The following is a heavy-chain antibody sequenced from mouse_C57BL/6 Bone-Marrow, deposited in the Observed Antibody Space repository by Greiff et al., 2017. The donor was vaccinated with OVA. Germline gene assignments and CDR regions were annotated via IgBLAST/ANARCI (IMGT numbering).Heavy chain of an antibody. CDR2: INPGSGGT. Sequence: VQLQQSGAELVRPGTSVKVSCKASGYAFTNYLIEWVKQRPGQGLEWIGVINPGSGGTNYNEKFKGKATLTADKSSSTAYMQLSSLTSEDSAVYFGARRNLLLLYAMDYWGQGTSGTVSS. CDR3: ARRNLLLLYAMDY. CDR1: GYAFTNYL. J-gene: IGHJ4*01. D-gene: IGHD1-1*01. V-gene: IGHV1-54*01.